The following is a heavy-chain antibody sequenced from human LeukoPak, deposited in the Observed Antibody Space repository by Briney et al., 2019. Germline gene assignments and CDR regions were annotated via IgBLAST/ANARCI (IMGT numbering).Heavy chain of an antibody. CDR2: ISYDGSNK. V-gene: IGHV3-30*03. D-gene: IGHD3-10*01. CDR3: ARVNYYGSGSYDNWFDP. Sequence: PGGSLRLSCAASGFTFSSYGMHWVRQAPGKGLEWVAVISYDGSNKYYADSAKGRFTISRDNSKNTLYLQMNSLRAEDTAVYYCARVNYYGSGSYDNWFDPWGQGTLVTVSS. J-gene: IGHJ5*02. CDR1: GFTFSSYG.